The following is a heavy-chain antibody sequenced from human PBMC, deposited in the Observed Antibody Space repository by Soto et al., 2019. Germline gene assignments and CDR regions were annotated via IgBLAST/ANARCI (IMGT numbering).Heavy chain of an antibody. CDR1: GFTFSGSA. Sequence: EVPLVESGGGLVQPGGSLKLSCAASGFTFSGSAMHWVRQASGKGLEWVGRIRSKANSYATAYAASVKGRFTISRDDSKNTAYLQMNSLKTEDTAVYYCTREYYDILTGYSPRDYWGQGTLVTVSS. D-gene: IGHD3-9*01. J-gene: IGHJ4*02. V-gene: IGHV3-73*01. CDR3: TREYYDILTGYSPRDY. CDR2: IRSKANSYAT.